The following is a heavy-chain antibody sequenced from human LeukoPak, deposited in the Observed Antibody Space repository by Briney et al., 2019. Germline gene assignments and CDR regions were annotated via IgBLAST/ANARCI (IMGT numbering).Heavy chain of an antibody. J-gene: IGHJ4*02. CDR3: ARAPAGCGGTCSFDY. D-gene: IGHD2-15*01. CDR1: GASMSNSF. CDR2: IYSSGRT. Sequence: SETLSLTCTVSGASMSNSFWSWIRQPAGKGLEWIGRIYSSGRTNYNPSLKSRVTLSIDTPNNQFSLKLTSVTAADTALYYCARAPAGCGGTCSFDYWGQGTLVNVSS. V-gene: IGHV4-4*07.